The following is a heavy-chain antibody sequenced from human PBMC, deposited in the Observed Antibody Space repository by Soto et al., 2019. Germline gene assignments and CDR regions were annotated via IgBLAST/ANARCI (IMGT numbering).Heavy chain of an antibody. D-gene: IGHD4-17*01. J-gene: IGHJ4*02. CDR2: INPNSGGT. CDR3: ARAPPSDYGDYMYYFDY. CDR1: GYTFTGYY. V-gene: IGHV1-2*04. Sequence: QVRLVQSGAEVEKPGASVKVSCKASGYTFTGYYMHWVRQAPGQGLEWMGWINPNSGGTNYAQKFQGWVTMTRDTSISTAYMELSRLRSDDTAVYYCARAPPSDYGDYMYYFDYWGQGTLVTVSS.